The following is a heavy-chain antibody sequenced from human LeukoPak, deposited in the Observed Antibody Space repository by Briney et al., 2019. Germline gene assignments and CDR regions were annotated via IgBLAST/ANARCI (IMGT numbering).Heavy chain of an antibody. CDR1: GYTFNTYG. CDR2: ISPYNGDT. J-gene: IGHJ5*01. D-gene: IGHD3-22*01. Sequence: ASVKVSCKASGYTFNTYGITWVRQAPGHGLEWMGWISPYNGDTHYAQKFQDRVTMTTDTSTSTAYMDLRSLGFDDTAVYYCARDKAFLGYYDTSGYFQQWFDSWGQGTLVTVSS. CDR3: ARDKAFLGYYDTSGYFQQWFDS. V-gene: IGHV1-18*04.